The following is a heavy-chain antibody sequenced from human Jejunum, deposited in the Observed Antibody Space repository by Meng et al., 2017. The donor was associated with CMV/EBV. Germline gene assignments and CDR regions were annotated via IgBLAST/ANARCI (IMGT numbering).Heavy chain of an antibody. CDR3: ATGKYYYNGMDV. V-gene: IGHV4-34*01. J-gene: IGHJ6*02. CDR2: INHSGNT. Sequence: CAVYGGAFSGYRWSWIRQPPGKGLKWIGEINHSGNTNYNPSLKSRITISKDTSKNQFSLKLNSVTTADTAVYYCATGKYYYNGMDVWGQGTTVTVSS. CDR1: GGAFSGYR.